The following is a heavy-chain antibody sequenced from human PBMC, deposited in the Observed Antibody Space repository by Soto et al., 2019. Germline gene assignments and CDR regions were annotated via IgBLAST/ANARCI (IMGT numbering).Heavy chain of an antibody. V-gene: IGHV4-59*08. Sequence: SETLSLTCTVSGGCISSYYWSWIRQPPGKGLEWIGYVYYSGSTNYNPSLKSRVTISVDTSKNQFSLKLSSVTAADTAVYYCARMVRTYYYYMDVWGKGTTVTV. D-gene: IGHD3-10*01. CDR2: VYYSGST. CDR3: ARMVRTYYYYMDV. J-gene: IGHJ6*03. CDR1: GGCISSYY.